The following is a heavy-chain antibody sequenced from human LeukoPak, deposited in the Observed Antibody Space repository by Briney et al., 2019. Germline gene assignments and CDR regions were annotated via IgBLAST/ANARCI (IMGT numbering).Heavy chain of an antibody. V-gene: IGHV1-2*04. CDR1: GYTFTSYG. D-gene: IGHD3-9*01. CDR3: ARGILTATPSFDY. CDR2: INPNSGGT. Sequence: ASVKVSCKASGYTFTSYGISWVRQAPGQGLEWMGWINPNSGGTNYAQKFQGWVTMTRDTSISTAYMELSRLRSDDTAVYYCARGILTATPSFDYWGQGTLVTVSS. J-gene: IGHJ4*02.